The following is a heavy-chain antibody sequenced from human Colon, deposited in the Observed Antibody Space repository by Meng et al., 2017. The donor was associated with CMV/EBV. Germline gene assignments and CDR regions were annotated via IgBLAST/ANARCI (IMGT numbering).Heavy chain of an antibody. CDR3: ALRGLAAGTFQQ. CDR2: VCYNGIT. Sequence: QVQLQESGPGLVKPSETLSLTCAVSGGSMSRNCWSWIRQPPGKGLEWIGYVCYNGITDYNASLKSRVTISGETSKNQSSLQVNSVTPADTAIYYCALRGLAAGTFQQWGQGTLVTVSS. V-gene: IGHV4-59*03. D-gene: IGHD6-13*01. J-gene: IGHJ1*01. CDR1: GGSMSRNC.